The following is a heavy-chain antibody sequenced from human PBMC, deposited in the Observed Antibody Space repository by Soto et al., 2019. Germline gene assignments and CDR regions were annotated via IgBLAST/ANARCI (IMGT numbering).Heavy chain of an antibody. Sequence: GGSLRLSCAASGFTFSSYAMHWVRQAPGKGLEWVAVISYDGSNKYYADSVKGRFTISRDNSKNTLYLQMNSLRAEDTAVYYCARDKDIVVVVAAISMDVWGQGTTVTVSS. CDR1: GFTFSSYA. V-gene: IGHV3-30-3*01. D-gene: IGHD2-15*01. CDR3: ARDKDIVVVVAAISMDV. CDR2: ISYDGSNK. J-gene: IGHJ6*02.